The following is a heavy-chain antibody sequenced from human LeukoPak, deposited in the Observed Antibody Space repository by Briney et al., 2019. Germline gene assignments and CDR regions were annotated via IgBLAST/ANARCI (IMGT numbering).Heavy chain of an antibody. CDR2: ISGGGGST. CDR1: GFTFTSYS. CDR3: AKGGKWDVTPFDY. V-gene: IGHV3-23*01. J-gene: IGHJ4*02. Sequence: GGSLRLSCAASGFTFTSYSMNWVRQAPGKGPEWVSTISGGGGSTCYADSVKGRFTISRDKSKNTLYLQVNSLRAEDTAVYYCAKGGKWDVTPFDYWGQGTLVTVSS. D-gene: IGHD1-26*01.